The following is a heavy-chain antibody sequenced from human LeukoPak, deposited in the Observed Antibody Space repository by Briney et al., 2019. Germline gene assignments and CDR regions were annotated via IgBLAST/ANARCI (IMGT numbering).Heavy chain of an antibody. Sequence: SETLSLTCAVYGGSFSGYYWSWIRQPPGKGLEWIGEINHSGSTNYNPSLKSRVTISVDTSKKQFSLKLSSVTAADTAVYYCARGSGSYFYWGQGTLVTVSS. CDR1: GGSFSGYY. V-gene: IGHV4-34*01. J-gene: IGHJ4*02. D-gene: IGHD1-26*01. CDR2: INHSGST. CDR3: ARGSGSYFY.